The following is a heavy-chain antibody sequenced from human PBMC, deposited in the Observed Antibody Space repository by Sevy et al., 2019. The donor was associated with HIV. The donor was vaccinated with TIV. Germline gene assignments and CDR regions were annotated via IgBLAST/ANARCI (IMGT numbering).Heavy chain of an antibody. CDR1: GFTFSSYS. D-gene: IGHD3-22*01. J-gene: IGHJ6*02. V-gene: IGHV3-21*01. CDR2: ISSSSSYI. Sequence: GGSLRLSCAASGFTFSSYSMNWVRQAPGKGLEWVSSISSSSSYIYYADSVKGRFTISRDNAKNSLYLQMNSLRAEDTAVDYCARRNYYDSSGYYYSLSYYGMDVWGQGTTVTVSS. CDR3: ARRNYYDSSGYYYSLSYYGMDV.